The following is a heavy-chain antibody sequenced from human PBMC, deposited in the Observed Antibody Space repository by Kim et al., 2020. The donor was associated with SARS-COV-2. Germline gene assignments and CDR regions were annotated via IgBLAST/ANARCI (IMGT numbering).Heavy chain of an antibody. J-gene: IGHJ5*02. V-gene: IGHV1-24*01. Sequence: ASVKVSCKVTGYTLTELPMHWVRQAPGKGLEWMGGFDSEDGETIYAQKFQGRVTMTEDTPTDTAYMELSSLRSEDTAVYYCATTAGTGHSNWFDPWGQGTLVTVSA. CDR1: GYTLTELP. CDR3: ATTAGTGHSNWFDP. CDR2: FDSEDGET. D-gene: IGHD6-13*01.